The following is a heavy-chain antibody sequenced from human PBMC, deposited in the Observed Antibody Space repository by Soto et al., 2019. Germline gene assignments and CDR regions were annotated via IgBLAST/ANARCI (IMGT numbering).Heavy chain of an antibody. CDR1: GFSLSSTRMA. CDR3: AHIVVAGLGYYFDY. Sequence: QITLKESGPTLVKPTQTLTLTCTFSGFSLSSTRMAVGWIRQPPGKALEWLALIYWDDDKRYSPFLKSRLTIXXXTXXNQVFLTMSNMDPVDTARYYCAHIVVAGLGYYFDYWGQGTLVTVSS. D-gene: IGHD6-19*01. V-gene: IGHV2-5*02. J-gene: IGHJ4*02. CDR2: IYWDDDK.